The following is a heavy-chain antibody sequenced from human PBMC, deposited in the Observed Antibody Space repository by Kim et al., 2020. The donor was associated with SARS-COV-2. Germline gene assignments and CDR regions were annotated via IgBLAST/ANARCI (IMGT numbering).Heavy chain of an antibody. CDR1: GFTFSSYG. CDR2: IWYDGSNK. D-gene: IGHD6-19*01. CDR3: AKDNWEFSYSSGWDAFDI. Sequence: GGSLRLSCAASGFTFSSYGMHWVRQAPGKGLEWVAVIWYDGSNKYYADSVKGRFTISRDNSKNTLYLQMNSLRAEDTAVYYCAKDNWEFSYSSGWDAFDIWGQGTMVTVSS. V-gene: IGHV3-33*06. J-gene: IGHJ3*02.